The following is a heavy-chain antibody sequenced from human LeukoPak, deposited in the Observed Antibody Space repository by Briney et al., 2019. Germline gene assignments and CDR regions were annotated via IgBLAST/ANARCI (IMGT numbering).Heavy chain of an antibody. Sequence: GGSLRLSCAASRFTFSSYWMHWVRHAPGKGLVWVSRINSDGSSTSYADSVKGRFTISRDNAKNTLYLQMNSLRAEDTAVYYCARDGGYDILTGYPSDYWGQGTLVTVSS. D-gene: IGHD3-9*01. V-gene: IGHV3-74*01. J-gene: IGHJ4*02. CDR2: INSDGSST. CDR3: ARDGGYDILTGYPSDY. CDR1: RFTFSSYW.